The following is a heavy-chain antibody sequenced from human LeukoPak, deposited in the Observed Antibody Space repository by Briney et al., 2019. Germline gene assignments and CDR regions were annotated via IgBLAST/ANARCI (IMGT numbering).Heavy chain of an antibody. J-gene: IGHJ5*02. CDR1: GGSFSGYY. CDR2: INHSGST. Sequence: SETLSLTCAVYGGSFSGYYWSWIRQPPGKGLEWIGEINHSGSTNYNPSLKSRVTISVDTSKNQFSLKLSSVTAADTAVYYCARDGFPMVVAAPLNWFDPWGQGTLVTVSS. CDR3: ARDGFPMVVAAPLNWFDP. V-gene: IGHV4-34*01. D-gene: IGHD2-15*01.